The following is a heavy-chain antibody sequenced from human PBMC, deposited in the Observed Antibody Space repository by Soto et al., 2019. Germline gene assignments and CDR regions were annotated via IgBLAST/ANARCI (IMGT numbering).Heavy chain of an antibody. CDR3: ASRGVTMVRGVIKYYYYCMDV. Sequence: GASVKVSCKASGGTFSSYAISWVRQAPGQGLEWMGGIIPIFGTANYAQKFQGRVTITADESTSTAYMELSSLRSEDTAVYYCASRGVTMVRGVIKYYYYCMDVWGQGTTVTVSS. CDR2: IIPIFGTA. D-gene: IGHD3-10*01. J-gene: IGHJ6*02. CDR1: GGTFSSYA. V-gene: IGHV1-69*13.